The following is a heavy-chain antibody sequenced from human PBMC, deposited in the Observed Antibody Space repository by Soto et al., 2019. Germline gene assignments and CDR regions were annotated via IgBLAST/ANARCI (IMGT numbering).Heavy chain of an antibody. Sequence: QVQLQQWGAGPLRPLETLSLTCGVSGGSFSGYYWAWIRQSPGKGLEGIGEINDRGSINYNPSLKSRVSISVDTSKNHYSLNLRSMTAADTAVYYCARESHDILTGPPWVWYFDLWGRGTLVTVSS. CDR1: GGSFSGYY. CDR2: INDRGSI. J-gene: IGHJ2*01. V-gene: IGHV4-34*01. D-gene: IGHD3-9*01. CDR3: ARESHDILTGPPWVWYFDL.